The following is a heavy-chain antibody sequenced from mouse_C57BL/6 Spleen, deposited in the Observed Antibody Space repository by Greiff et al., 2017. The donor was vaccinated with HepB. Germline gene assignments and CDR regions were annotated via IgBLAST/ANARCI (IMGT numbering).Heavy chain of an antibody. D-gene: IGHD2-4*01. J-gene: IGHJ2*01. CDR3: ARFYDYDAYYFDY. CDR2: IDPSDSET. Sequence: VQLQQPGAELVRPGSSVKLSCKASGYTFTSYWMHWVKQRPIQGLEWIGNIDPSDSETHYNQKFKDKATLTVDKSSSTAYMQLSSLTSEDSAVYYCARFYDYDAYYFDYWGQGTTLTVSS. V-gene: IGHV1-52*01. CDR1: GYTFTSYW.